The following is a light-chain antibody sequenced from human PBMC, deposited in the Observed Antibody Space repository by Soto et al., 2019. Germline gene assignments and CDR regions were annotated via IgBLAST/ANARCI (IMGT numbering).Light chain of an antibody. CDR3: QQYNKWPLT. J-gene: IGKJ4*01. V-gene: IGKV3-15*01. Sequence: EIVMTQSPATLSVSPGERATLSCRASESVSRNLAWYQQKPGQAPRLLIYAASTRATVIAARISGSGSGTEFTLTISSLQSEDFAVYYCQQYNKWPLTFGGGTKVEIK. CDR1: ESVSRN. CDR2: AAS.